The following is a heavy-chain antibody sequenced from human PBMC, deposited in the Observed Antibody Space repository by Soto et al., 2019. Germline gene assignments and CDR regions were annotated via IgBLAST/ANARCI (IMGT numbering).Heavy chain of an antibody. V-gene: IGHV4-4*02. CDR1: GGSISSGNW. CDR2: VYQSGGT. J-gene: IGHJ6*02. CDR3: ARNLGGRLYGMDV. D-gene: IGHD1-26*01. Sequence: QVQLQESGPGLVEPSGTLSLTCAVSGGSISSGNWWSWIRQPPGKGLQWIGEVYQSGGTNYNPSLNSRVTISLDKSKNQFSLKLSSVTAADTAVYYCARNLGGRLYGMDVWGQGTTLTVSS.